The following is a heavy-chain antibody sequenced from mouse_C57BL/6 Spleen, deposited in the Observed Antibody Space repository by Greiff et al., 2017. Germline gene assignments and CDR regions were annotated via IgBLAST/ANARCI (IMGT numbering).Heavy chain of an antibody. CDR1: GFTFSDYG. CDR3: ARDTMITTTYYAMDY. D-gene: IGHD2-4*01. CDR2: ISSGSSTI. V-gene: IGHV5-17*01. J-gene: IGHJ4*01. Sequence: EVQRVESGGGLVKPGGSLKLSCAASGFTFSDYGMHWVRQAPEEGLEWVAYISSGSSTIYYADTVKGRFTISRDNAKNTLFLQMTSLRSEDTAMYYCARDTMITTTYYAMDYWGQGTSVTVSS.